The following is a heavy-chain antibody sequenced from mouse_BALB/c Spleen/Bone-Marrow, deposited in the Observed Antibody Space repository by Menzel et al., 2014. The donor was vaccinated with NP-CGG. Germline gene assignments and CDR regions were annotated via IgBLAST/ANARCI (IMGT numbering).Heavy chain of an antibody. V-gene: IGHV1-4*01. J-gene: IGHJ4*01. D-gene: IGHD2-1*01. Sequence: VQLQQSGAELARPGASVKMSCKASGYTFTYYTMYWVKQRPGQGLEWIGYINPNSDYTNYNQKFKDKATLTADKSSSTAYMQLSSLTSEDSAVYFCARFPIYYGNYGAMDYWGQGTSVTVSS. CDR3: ARFPIYYGNYGAMDY. CDR1: GYTFTYYT. CDR2: INPNSDYT.